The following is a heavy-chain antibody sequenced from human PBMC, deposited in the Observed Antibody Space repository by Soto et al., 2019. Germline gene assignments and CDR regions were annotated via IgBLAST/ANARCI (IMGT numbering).Heavy chain of an antibody. CDR1: GYSFTSLD. Sequence: QVQLVQSGAEVREPGASVKVSCKASGYSFTSLDINWVRQTAGQGLEWMGWMEPSTGRTGYAQKFQGRVTINRDTYMKTAYMELTSLTSDDTDFYYCARGVSAGVDSWGQGSLVLVSS. J-gene: IGHJ4*02. V-gene: IGHV1-8*01. D-gene: IGHD3-10*01. CDR3: ARGVSAGVDS. CDR2: MEPSTGRT.